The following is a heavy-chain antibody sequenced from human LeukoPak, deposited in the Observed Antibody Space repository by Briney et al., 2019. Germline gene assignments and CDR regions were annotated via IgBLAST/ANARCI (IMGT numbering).Heavy chain of an antibody. D-gene: IGHD2-2*01. J-gene: IGHJ3*02. V-gene: IGHV3-48*02. CDR2: ISSSSSTI. CDR1: GFTFSSYS. CDR3: ARDRDYCSSTSCYSDAFDI. Sequence: PPGGSLRLSCAASGFTFSSYSMNWVRQAPGKGLEWVSYISSSSSTIYYAGSVKGRFTISRDNAKNSLYLQMNSLRDEGTAVYYCARDRDYCSSTSCYSDAFDIWGQGTMVTVSS.